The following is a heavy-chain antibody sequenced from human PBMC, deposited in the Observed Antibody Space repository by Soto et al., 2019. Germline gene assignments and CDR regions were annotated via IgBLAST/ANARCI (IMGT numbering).Heavy chain of an antibody. CDR2: IHNRGIP. V-gene: IGHV4-31*03. Sequence: TLSLTCTFSGGSISSGDYYWSWNRQHPARGLEWIGYIHNRGIPYYSPSLRSRVTISVDTSQNQVSLELRSVTAADTAVYYCAGKPNALYYFDFWGQGTLVTVSS. J-gene: IGHJ4*02. CDR3: AGKPNALYYFDF. CDR1: GGSISSGDYY. D-gene: IGHD2-8*01.